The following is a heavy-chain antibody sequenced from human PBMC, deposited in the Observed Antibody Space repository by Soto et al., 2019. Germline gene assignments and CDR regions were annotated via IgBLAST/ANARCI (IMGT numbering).Heavy chain of an antibody. Sequence: SENLSLTCTVSCGSISSGGYYWRWIRQHRGKGLEWIGYIYYSVSTYYNPSLKSRVTISVDTSKNQFSLKLSSVTAADTAVYYCARAGGNSNYFYYGMDVWGQGTTVT. CDR3: ARAGGNSNYFYYGMDV. D-gene: IGHD4-4*01. V-gene: IGHV4-31*03. CDR1: CGSISSGGYY. J-gene: IGHJ6*02. CDR2: IYYSVST.